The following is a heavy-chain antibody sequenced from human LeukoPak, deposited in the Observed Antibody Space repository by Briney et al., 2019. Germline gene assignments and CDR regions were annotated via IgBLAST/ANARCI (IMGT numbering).Heavy chain of an antibody. V-gene: IGHV4-59*12. CDR1: GGSISSYY. D-gene: IGHD5-18*01. Sequence: SETLSLTCTVSGGSISSYYWSWIRQPPGKGLEWIGYIYYSGSTNYNPSLKSRLTMSLDTSKNQFSLKLTSVTAADTAVYYCARDEPDTATPDAFDIWGQGTMVTVSS. J-gene: IGHJ3*02. CDR2: IYYSGST. CDR3: ARDEPDTATPDAFDI.